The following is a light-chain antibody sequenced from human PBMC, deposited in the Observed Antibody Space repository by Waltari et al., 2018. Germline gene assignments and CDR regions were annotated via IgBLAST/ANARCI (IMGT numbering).Light chain of an antibody. CDR1: QSISNY. CDR2: KAS. CDR3: QQYNTYSS. J-gene: IGKJ2*03. V-gene: IGKV1-5*03. Sequence: DIQMTQSPSTLSASVGDTITITCRASQSISNYLAWYQQKPGKAPKLLFYKASSSGSGVPSRFSGSGSGTEFTLTISSLQPDDFATYYCQQYNTYSSSGQGTKLEIK.